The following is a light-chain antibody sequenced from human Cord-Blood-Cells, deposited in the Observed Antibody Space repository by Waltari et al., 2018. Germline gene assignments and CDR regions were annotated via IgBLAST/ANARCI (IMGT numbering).Light chain of an antibody. CDR2: DAS. V-gene: IGKV3-11*01. J-gene: IGKJ4*01. CDR1: QSVSSY. Sequence: EIVLTQSPATLSLSPGERATLSCRASQSVSSYLAWYQQKPGQAPRLLIYDASNRATGIPARFSGSGAGTYFTLTISSLEPEDFAVYYGQHRSNWPQVTFGGGTKVEIK. CDR3: QHRSNWPQVT.